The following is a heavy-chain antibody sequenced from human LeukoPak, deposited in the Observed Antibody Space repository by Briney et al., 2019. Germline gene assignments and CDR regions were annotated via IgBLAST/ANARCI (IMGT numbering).Heavy chain of an antibody. CDR2: IYTSGST. V-gene: IGHV4-59*10. J-gene: IGHJ3*02. Sequence: SETLSLTCAVYGGSSSGYYWSWIRQPPGKGLEWIGRIYTSGSTNYSPSLKSRVTMSVDTSKNQFSLKLSSVTAADTAVYYCARQGEAFDIWGQGTMVTVSS. CDR3: ARQGEAFDI. D-gene: IGHD3-16*01. CDR1: GGSSSGYY.